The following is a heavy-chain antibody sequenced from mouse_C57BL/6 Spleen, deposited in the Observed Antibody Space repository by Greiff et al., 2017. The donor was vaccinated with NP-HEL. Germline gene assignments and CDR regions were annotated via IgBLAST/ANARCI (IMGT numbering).Heavy chain of an antibody. Sequence: QVQLQQSGPELVKPGASVKLSCKASGYTFTSYDINWVKQRPGQGLEWIGWIYPRDGSTKYNEKFKGKATLTVDTSSSTAYRELHSLTSEDSAVYCCARRAYYYGSSYWYFDVWGTGTTVTVSS. D-gene: IGHD1-1*01. CDR1: GYTFTSYD. J-gene: IGHJ1*03. CDR2: IYPRDGST. CDR3: ARRAYYYGSSYWYFDV. V-gene: IGHV1-85*01.